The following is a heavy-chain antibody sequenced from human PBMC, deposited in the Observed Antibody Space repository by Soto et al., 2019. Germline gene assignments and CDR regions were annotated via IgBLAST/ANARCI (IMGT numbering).Heavy chain of an antibody. CDR1: GFTFSSYW. Sequence: EVRLVESGGGLVQPGGSLTLSCAASGFTFSSYWMTWVRQAPGKGLEWVANINQDGSEKYYMDSMKGRFTISRDNAKNSLLPQLNSLRAEDTAVYDCARDRGRPDLRDTHYYDSSDLDYGMDVWGQGTTVTVSS. CDR3: ARDRGRPDLRDTHYYDSSDLDYGMDV. V-gene: IGHV3-7*01. J-gene: IGHJ6*02. CDR2: INQDGSEK. D-gene: IGHD3-22*01.